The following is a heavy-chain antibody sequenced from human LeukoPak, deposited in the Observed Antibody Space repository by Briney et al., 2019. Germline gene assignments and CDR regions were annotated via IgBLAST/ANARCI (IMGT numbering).Heavy chain of an antibody. CDR2: INTDGRST. J-gene: IGHJ4*02. CDR1: GFTFRSYW. Sequence: PGGSLILSCAASGFTFRSYWMHWVRQGPGKGLMWVSRINTDGRSTSYAESATGRFTMSRDNAKNTLYLQMNSLRAEDTAVYYCVRDVWGDRDSYFDYWGQGTLVTVSS. V-gene: IGHV3-74*01. CDR3: VRDVWGDRDSYFDY. D-gene: IGHD2-21*01.